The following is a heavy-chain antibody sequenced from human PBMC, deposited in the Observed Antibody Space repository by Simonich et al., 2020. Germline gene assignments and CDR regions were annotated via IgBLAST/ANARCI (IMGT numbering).Heavy chain of an antibody. Sequence: QVQLQESGPGLVKPSETLSLTCTVSGGSISSYYWSWIRQPPGKGLGWIGYIYYSGGTNYTPSLKSVVTIAVDTSKNQFSRKLSAVTAADTAVYYCARQEYSSSSFDYWGQGTLVTVSS. CDR2: IYYSGGT. J-gene: IGHJ4*02. V-gene: IGHV4-59*08. D-gene: IGHD6-6*01. CDR3: ARQEYSSSSFDY. CDR1: GGSISSYY.